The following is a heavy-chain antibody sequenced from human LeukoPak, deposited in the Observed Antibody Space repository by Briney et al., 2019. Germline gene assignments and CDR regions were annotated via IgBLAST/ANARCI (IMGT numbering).Heavy chain of an antibody. J-gene: IGHJ3*02. D-gene: IGHD2-15*01. V-gene: IGHV4-39*01. Sequence: SETLSLTCTVSGGSISSSSYYWGWIRQPPGKGLEWIGSIYYSGSTYYNPSLKSRVTISVDTSKNQFSLKLSSVTAADTAVYYCARGGVGWLLAFDIWGQGTMVTVSS. CDR1: GGSISSSSYY. CDR3: ARGGVGWLLAFDI. CDR2: IYYSGST.